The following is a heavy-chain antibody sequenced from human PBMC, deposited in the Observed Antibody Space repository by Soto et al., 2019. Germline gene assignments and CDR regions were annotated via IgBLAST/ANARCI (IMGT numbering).Heavy chain of an antibody. Sequence: EVQLVESGGGLVKPGGSLRLSCAASGFTFSSYSMNWVRQAPGKGLEWVSSISSSSSYIYYADSVKGRFTISRDNDKNSLYLQMNSLRAEDTAVYYCAREGEQWLVHDAFDIWGQGTMVTVSS. CDR2: ISSSSSYI. CDR3: AREGEQWLVHDAFDI. D-gene: IGHD6-19*01. CDR1: GFTFSSYS. J-gene: IGHJ3*02. V-gene: IGHV3-21*01.